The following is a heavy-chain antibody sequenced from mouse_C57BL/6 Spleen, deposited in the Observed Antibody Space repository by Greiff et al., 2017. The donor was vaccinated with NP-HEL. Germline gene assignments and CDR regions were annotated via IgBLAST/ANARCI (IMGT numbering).Heavy chain of an antibody. CDR2: ISSGGSYT. CDR3: ARLQFITTVVAWGDY. Sequence: EVMLVESGGDLVKPGGSLKLSCAASGFTFSSYGMSWVRQTPDKRLEWVATISSGGSYTYYPDSVKGRFTISRDNAKNTRYLQISSLQSEDTSMYYCARLQFITTVVAWGDYWGQGTSVTVSS. V-gene: IGHV5-6*01. J-gene: IGHJ4*01. CDR1: GFTFSSYG. D-gene: IGHD1-1*01.